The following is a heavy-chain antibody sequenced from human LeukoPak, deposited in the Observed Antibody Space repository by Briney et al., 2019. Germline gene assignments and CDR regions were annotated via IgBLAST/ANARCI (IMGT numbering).Heavy chain of an antibody. CDR1: GFTFSSYS. CDR3: ARTRSIELRSYFDY. CDR2: ISYDGSNK. V-gene: IGHV3-30*03. D-gene: IGHD1-7*01. J-gene: IGHJ4*02. Sequence: GGSLRLSCAASGFTFSSYSMNWVRQAPGKGLEWVAVISYDGSNKYYADSVKGRFTISRDNSKNTLYLQMNSLRAEDTAVYYCARTRSIELRSYFDYWGQGTLVTVSS.